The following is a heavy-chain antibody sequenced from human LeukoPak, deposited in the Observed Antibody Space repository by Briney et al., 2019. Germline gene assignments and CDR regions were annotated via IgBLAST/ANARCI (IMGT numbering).Heavy chain of an antibody. Sequence: PGRSLRLSCAASGFTLSNYAMHWVRQAPGKGLEWLAVISYDGSNIYYADSVKGRFTISRDNSKNTVYLQMNSLRAEDTSVYSCARGTTVTSPFDYWGQGTLVTVSS. CDR3: ARGTTVTSPFDY. D-gene: IGHD4-17*01. J-gene: IGHJ4*02. CDR2: ISYDGSNI. V-gene: IGHV3-30*04. CDR1: GFTLSNYA.